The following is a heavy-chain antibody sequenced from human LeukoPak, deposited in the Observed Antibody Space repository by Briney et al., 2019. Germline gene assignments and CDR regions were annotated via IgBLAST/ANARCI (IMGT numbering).Heavy chain of an antibody. CDR1: GGSISSYY. D-gene: IGHD4-17*01. J-gene: IGHJ6*02. CDR2: IYYSGST. CDR3: ARDNIRYGVLSQVGMDV. Sequence: SETLSLTCTVSGGSISSYYWSWIRQPPGKGLEWIGYIYYSGSTNYNPSLKSRVTISVDTSKNQFSLKLSSVTAADTAVYYCARDNIRYGVLSQVGMDVWGQGTTVTVSS. V-gene: IGHV4-59*12.